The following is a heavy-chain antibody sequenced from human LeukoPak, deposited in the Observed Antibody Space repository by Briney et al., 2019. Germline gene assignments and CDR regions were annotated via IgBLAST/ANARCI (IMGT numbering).Heavy chain of an antibody. CDR2: FHCSGRT. CDR1: GGSIKDNS. J-gene: IGHJ5*02. D-gene: IGHD2-15*01. V-gene: IGHV4-59*01. CDR3: ARRAVVVAVTPWFDP. Sequence: SETLSLTCTVSGGSIKDNSWSWIRQPPGKGLEWIGSFHCSGRTNYNPSLKSRVAISVDTSKNQFSLKLSSVTAADTAVYYCARRAVVVAVTPWFDPWGQGTLVTVSS.